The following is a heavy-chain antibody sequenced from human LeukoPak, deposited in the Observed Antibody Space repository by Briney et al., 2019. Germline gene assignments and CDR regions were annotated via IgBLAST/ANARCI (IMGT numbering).Heavy chain of an antibody. CDR2: IYYDEDT. D-gene: IGHD2-15*01. CDR3: ARQLAAGNDAFDI. J-gene: IGHJ3*02. Sequence: SETLSLTCTVSGVDIYSSTYYWAWIRQPPGKGLEFIGSIYYDEDTYSNPSLKSRLTISVDTSTNQFSLRLNSVTAADTAVYFCARQLAAGNDAFDIWGQGTMVTVSS. V-gene: IGHV4-39*01. CDR1: GVDIYSSTYY.